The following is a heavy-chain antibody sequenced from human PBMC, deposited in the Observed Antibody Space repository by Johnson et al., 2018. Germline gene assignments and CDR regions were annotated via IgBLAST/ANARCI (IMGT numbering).Heavy chain of an antibody. CDR2: ISSSGSTI. D-gene: IGHD1-26*01. CDR3: AKGGWELLKTYFQH. Sequence: QVQLVESGGGLVQXGGSLRLSCAASGFTFSDYYMSWIRQAPGKGLEWVSYISSSGSTIYYADSVKGRFTISRDNAKNSLYLQMNSLRAEDTALYYCAKGGWELLKTYFQHWGQGTLVTVSS. V-gene: IGHV3-11*01. J-gene: IGHJ1*01. CDR1: GFTFSDYY.